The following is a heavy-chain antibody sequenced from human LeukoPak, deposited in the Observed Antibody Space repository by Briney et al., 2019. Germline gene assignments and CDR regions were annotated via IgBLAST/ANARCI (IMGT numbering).Heavy chain of an antibody. Sequence: SETLSLTCTVSGGSISSSYSWGWIRQPPGKGLEWIGNIYYSGSTYYNSSLKSRVTISVDTSKNQFSLKLSSVTAADTAVYYCARVPRLGYSGYYYYYYYMDVWGKGTTVTVSS. V-gene: IGHV4-39*02. CDR1: GGSISSSYS. D-gene: IGHD5-12*01. J-gene: IGHJ6*03. CDR3: ARVPRLGYSGYYYYYYYMDV. CDR2: IYYSGST.